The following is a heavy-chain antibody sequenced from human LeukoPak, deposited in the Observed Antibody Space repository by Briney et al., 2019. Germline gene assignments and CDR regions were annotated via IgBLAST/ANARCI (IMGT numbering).Heavy chain of an antibody. CDR3: ARSVPDYTRFDY. CDR1: GFTFSDYA. J-gene: IGHJ4*02. D-gene: IGHD4-11*01. Sequence: PGGSLRLSCVASGFTFSDYAMNWVRQAPGKGPEWVSTFKTNSGQVYHAESVRGRFTISRDNSKNTVYLQMSSLRAEDTALYYCARSVPDYTRFDYWGQGALVTVST. CDR2: FKTNSGQV. V-gene: IGHV3-23*01.